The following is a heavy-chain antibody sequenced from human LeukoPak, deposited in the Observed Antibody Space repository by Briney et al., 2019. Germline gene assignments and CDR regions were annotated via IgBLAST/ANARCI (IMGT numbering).Heavy chain of an antibody. D-gene: IGHD3-9*01. CDR1: GYTFTGYY. CDR2: INPNSGGT. Sequence: GASVKVSCKASGYTFTGYYILWVRQAPGQGLEWMGWINPNSGGTSYEQKFQGRVTMTRDTSITTAYMELSRLRSDDTAVYYCASNFDILTGYYNNDGFDIWGQGTMVTVSS. CDR3: ASNFDILTGYYNNDGFDI. V-gene: IGHV1-2*02. J-gene: IGHJ3*02.